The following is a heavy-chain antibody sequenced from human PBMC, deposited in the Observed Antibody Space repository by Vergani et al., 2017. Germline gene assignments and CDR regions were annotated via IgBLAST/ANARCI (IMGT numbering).Heavy chain of an antibody. V-gene: IGHV1-69*01. J-gene: IGHJ6*03. D-gene: IGHD3-3*01. CDR2: IIPIFGTA. CDR3: ARGIIGVVTAYYYYYMDV. CDR1: GGTFSSYA. Sequence: QVQLVQSGAEVKKPGSSVKVSCKASGGTFSSYAISWVRQAPGQGLEWMGGIIPIFGTANYAQKFQGRVTITADESTSTAYMELSSLRSEDTAVYYCARGIIGVVTAYYYYYMDVWGKGTTVTVSS.